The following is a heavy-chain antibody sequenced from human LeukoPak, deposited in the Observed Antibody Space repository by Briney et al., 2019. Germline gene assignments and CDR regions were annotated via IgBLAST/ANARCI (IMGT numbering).Heavy chain of an antibody. D-gene: IGHD2-15*01. J-gene: IGHJ5*02. V-gene: IGHV5-51*01. CDR1: GYSFTSYW. Sequence: GESLKISCKSSGYSFTSYWIGWVRQMPGKGLEWMGIIYPGDSDTRYSPSFQGQVTISADKSISTAYLQWSSLKASDTAMYYCARKYCSGGSCGWFDPWGQGTLVTVSS. CDR2: IYPGDSDT. CDR3: ARKYCSGGSCGWFDP.